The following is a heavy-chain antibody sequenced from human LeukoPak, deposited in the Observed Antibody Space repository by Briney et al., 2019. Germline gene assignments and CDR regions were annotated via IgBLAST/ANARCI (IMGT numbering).Heavy chain of an antibody. CDR1: GFTFSSYG. J-gene: IGHJ4*02. D-gene: IGHD3-10*01. CDR3: TRDSQGSGMYSVVY. CDR2: IKHDGSEK. V-gene: IGHV3-7*05. Sequence: QAGRSLRLSCAASGFTFSSYGMHWVRQAPGKGLEWVANIKHDGSEKYYVDSVKGRFTISRDNAKNSLFLQMNSLRAEDTAVYYCTRDSQGSGMYSVVYWGQGTLVTVSS.